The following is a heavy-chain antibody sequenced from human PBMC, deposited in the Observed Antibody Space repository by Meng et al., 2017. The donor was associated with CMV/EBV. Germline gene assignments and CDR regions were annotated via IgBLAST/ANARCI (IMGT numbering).Heavy chain of an antibody. J-gene: IGHJ4*02. Sequence: QGQLQGSGPGLGKPAETLSLTCTVSGGSTRSYYWSWIRQPAGKGLEWIGRIYTSGGTNYNPSLKSRVTMSVDTSKNQFSLKLSSVTAADTAVYYCARGGLYYYDSSGHFDYWGQGTLVTVSS. D-gene: IGHD3-22*01. CDR2: IYTSGGT. CDR3: ARGGLYYYDSSGHFDY. V-gene: IGHV4-4*07. CDR1: GGSTRSYY.